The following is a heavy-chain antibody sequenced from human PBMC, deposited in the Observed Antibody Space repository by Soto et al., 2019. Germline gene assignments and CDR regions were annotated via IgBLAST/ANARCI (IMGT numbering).Heavy chain of an antibody. CDR3: AKGAGFRGYGMDV. CDR1: GFTFDSYD. Sequence: QVQLVESGGGVVQPGSSLRLSFVASGFTFDSYDMHWVRHAPGKGLECVAVISYDGSNKYYADSVEGRFTISRDNPKNRPYLQMHSLRAEDTAVYYCAKGAGFRGYGMDVWGQGTTVTVSS. J-gene: IGHJ6*02. CDR2: ISYDGSNK. V-gene: IGHV3-30*18. D-gene: IGHD3-10*01.